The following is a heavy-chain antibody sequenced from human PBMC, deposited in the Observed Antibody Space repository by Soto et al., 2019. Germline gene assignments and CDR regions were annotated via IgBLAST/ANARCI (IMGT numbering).Heavy chain of an antibody. CDR1: GGTFNRYA. CDR3: ARGLGTNGLDV. V-gene: IGHV1-69*10. Sequence: SVKVSCKASGGTFNRYAISWVRQAPGQGLEWMGGIIPIFGIGNDAQRFQGRVTMTTDTSTSTVYMELGSLRSDDTAVYYCARGLGTNGLDVWGQGTAVTVSS. D-gene: IGHD3-16*01. J-gene: IGHJ6*02. CDR2: IIPIFGIG.